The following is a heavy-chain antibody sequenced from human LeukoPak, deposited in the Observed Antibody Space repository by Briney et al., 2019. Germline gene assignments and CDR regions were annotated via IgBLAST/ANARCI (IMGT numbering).Heavy chain of an antibody. CDR3: VRGFGSGV. J-gene: IGHJ6*04. V-gene: IGHV3-48*01. CDR1: GFTVSRTY. D-gene: IGHD3-10*01. CDR2: IRSSSSTR. Sequence: QPGGSLRLSCAASGFTVSRTYMSWVRQAPGKGLEWVSHIRSSSSTRYYADSVKGRFTISRDNAKNSLYLQMNSLRAEDTAVYYCVRGFGSGVWGKGATVTVSS.